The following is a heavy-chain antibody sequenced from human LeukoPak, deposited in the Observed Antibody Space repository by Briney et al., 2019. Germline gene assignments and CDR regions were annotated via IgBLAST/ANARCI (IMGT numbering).Heavy chain of an antibody. V-gene: IGHV3-23*01. CDR2: ASASGAGT. D-gene: IGHD3-10*01. CDR1: GFTFSNYA. J-gene: IGHJ4*02. Sequence: GGSLRLSCAASGFTFSNYAMNWVRQAPGEGLEWVSTASASGAGTYYADSVRGRFTISRDNFKNMLYLQMDSLRAEDTAVYYYTKDHYYASGSYSDWGQGTLVTVSS. CDR3: TKDHYYASGSYSD.